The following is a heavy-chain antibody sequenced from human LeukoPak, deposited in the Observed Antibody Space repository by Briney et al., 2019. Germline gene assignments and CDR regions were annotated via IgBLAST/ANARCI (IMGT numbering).Heavy chain of an antibody. V-gene: IGHV4-59*08. CDR3: ARKNFYPYWYFDV. J-gene: IGHJ2*01. CDR1: GGSISGHY. CDR2: IYDSGTA. Sequence: PSETLSLTCTVSGGSISGHYWNWIRQSPEKGLKWIGYIYDSGTANYNPSLKSRVAISIDTSKNQFSLSLNSLTAADTAIYFCARKNFYPYWYFDVWGRGTLVTVSS. D-gene: IGHD3-3*01.